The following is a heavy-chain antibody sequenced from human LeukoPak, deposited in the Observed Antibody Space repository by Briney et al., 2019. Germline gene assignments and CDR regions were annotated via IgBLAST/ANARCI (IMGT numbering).Heavy chain of an antibody. CDR2: ISSDGSKE. CDR1: GFSFLHYG. CDR3: AKDGYCSGGSCYANFFDR. J-gene: IGHJ4*02. Sequence: GRSLRLSCAASGFSFLHYGMHWVRQAPGKGLEWVAFISSDGSKEYYADFVKGRFTISRDNSKNTLYLHVNSPRAEDTAVFFCAKDGYCSGGSCYANFFDRWGQGTLVTVSS. V-gene: IGHV3-30*18. D-gene: IGHD2-15*01.